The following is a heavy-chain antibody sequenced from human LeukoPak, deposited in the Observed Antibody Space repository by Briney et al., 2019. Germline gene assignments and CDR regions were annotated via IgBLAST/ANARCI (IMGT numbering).Heavy chain of an antibody. V-gene: IGHV4-34*01. CDR3: ARGRYSSGWYANFDY. D-gene: IGHD6-19*01. CDR1: GGSFSGYY. CDR2: INHSGST. J-gene: IGHJ4*02. Sequence: KPSETLSLTCAVYGGSFSGYYWSWIRQPPGKGLEWIGEINHSGSTNYNPSLKSRVTISVDTSKNQFSLKLSSVTAADTAVYYCARGRYSSGWYANFDYWGQGTLVTVSS.